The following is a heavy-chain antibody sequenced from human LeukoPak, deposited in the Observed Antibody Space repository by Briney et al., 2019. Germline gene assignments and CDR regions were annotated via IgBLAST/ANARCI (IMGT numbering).Heavy chain of an antibody. D-gene: IGHD1-1*01. CDR3: ARDLTYTISTIPPGWFDP. CDR2: IIPIFGTA. J-gene: IGHJ5*02. V-gene: IGHV1-69*13. Sequence: SVKVSCKASGGIFSSYAISWVRQAPGQGLEWMGGIIPIFGTANYAQKFQGRVTITADESTSTAYMELSSLRSEDTAVYYCARDLTYTISTIPPGWFDPWGQGTLVTVSS. CDR1: GGIFSSYA.